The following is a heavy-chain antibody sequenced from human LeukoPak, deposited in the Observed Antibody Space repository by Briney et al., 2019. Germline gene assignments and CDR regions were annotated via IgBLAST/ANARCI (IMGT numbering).Heavy chain of an antibody. D-gene: IGHD5-18*01. CDR3: ARSFYSYGYTDY. V-gene: IGHV3-30-3*01. CDR2: ISYDGSNN. J-gene: IGHJ4*02. CDR1: GFTFSSYA. Sequence: GKSLRLSCAASGFTFSSYAMHWVRQAPGEGLEWVAVISYDGSNNYYADSVKGRFTISRDNSKKTVYVQMNSLRAEDTAMYYCARSFYSYGYTDYWGQGTLVTVSS.